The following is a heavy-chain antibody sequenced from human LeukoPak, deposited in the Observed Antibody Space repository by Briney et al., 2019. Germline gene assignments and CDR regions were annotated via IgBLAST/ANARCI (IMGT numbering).Heavy chain of an antibody. CDR3: AKGSGGYSSGWYKSNYYYYYMDV. D-gene: IGHD6-19*01. V-gene: IGHV3-23*01. CDR2: ISGSGGST. J-gene: IGHJ6*03. Sequence: GGSLRLSCAASGFTFSSYAMSWVRQAPGKGLEWVSAISGSGGSTYYADSVKGRFTISRDNSKNTLYLQMNSLRAEDTAVYYCAKGSGGYSSGWYKSNYYYYYMDVWGKGTTVTVSS. CDR1: GFTFSSYA.